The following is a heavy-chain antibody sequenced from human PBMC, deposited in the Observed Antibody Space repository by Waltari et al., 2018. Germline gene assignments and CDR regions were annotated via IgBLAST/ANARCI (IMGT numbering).Heavy chain of an antibody. D-gene: IGHD5-18*01. CDR3: ARGNTLSGYSYGYYYYYGMDV. V-gene: IGHV1-8*02. CDR1: GYTFTSYD. Sequence: QVQLVQSGAEVKKPGASVKVSCKASGYTFTSYDINWVRQATGQGLEWMGWMTPNSGNTGYGQKFQGRVTMTRNTSISTAYMGLSSLRSEDTAVYYCARGNTLSGYSYGYYYYYGMDVWGQGTTVTV. CDR2: MTPNSGNT. J-gene: IGHJ6*02.